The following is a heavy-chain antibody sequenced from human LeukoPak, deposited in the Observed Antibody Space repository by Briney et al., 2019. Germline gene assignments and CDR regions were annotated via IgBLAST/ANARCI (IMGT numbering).Heavy chain of an antibody. D-gene: IGHD6-6*01. CDR1: GGSISSSSYY. V-gene: IGHV4-39*07. Sequence: SETLSLTCTVSGGSISSSSYYWGWIRQPPGKGLEWIGEINHRGSTNYNPSLKSRVTRSVDTSKNQFSLKLSSVTAADTAVYYCARGRSIAARRIFDYYYYYMDVWGKGTTVTVSS. J-gene: IGHJ6*03. CDR2: INHRGST. CDR3: ARGRSIAARRIFDYYYYYMDV.